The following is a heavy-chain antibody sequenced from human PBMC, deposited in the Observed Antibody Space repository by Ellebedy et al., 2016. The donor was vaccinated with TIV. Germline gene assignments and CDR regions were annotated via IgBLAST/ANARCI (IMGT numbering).Heavy chain of an antibody. CDR2: IRSKANSYAT. J-gene: IGHJ6*02. V-gene: IGHV3-73*01. CDR1: GFTFSGSA. CDR3: TSVRWLQGYYYGMDV. Sequence: GGSLRLSXAASGFTFSGSAMHWVRQASGKGLEWVGRIRSKANSYATAYAASVKGRFTISRDDSKNTAFLQMNSLKTEDTAVYYCTSVRWLQGYYYGMDVWGQGTTVTVSS. D-gene: IGHD5-24*01.